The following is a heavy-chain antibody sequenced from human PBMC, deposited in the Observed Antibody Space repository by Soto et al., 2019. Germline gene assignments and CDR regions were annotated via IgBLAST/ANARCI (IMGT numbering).Heavy chain of an antibody. J-gene: IGHJ3*02. D-gene: IGHD1-26*01. Sequence: SVKVSCKASGGTFSSYAISWVRQAPGQGLEWKGGIIPIFGTANYAQKFKGRVTITADESTSTAYMELSSLRSEYTAVYYCARVAPGAFDAFDIWGQGTMVTVSS. CDR2: IIPIFGTA. CDR3: ARVAPGAFDAFDI. V-gene: IGHV1-69*13. CDR1: GGTFSSYA.